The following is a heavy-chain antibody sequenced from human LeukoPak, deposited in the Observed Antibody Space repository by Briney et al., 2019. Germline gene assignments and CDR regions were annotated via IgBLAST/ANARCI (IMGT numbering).Heavy chain of an antibody. CDR1: VGTFISYA. Sequence: SVKVSFKASVGTFISYAISWVRQAPGQGLEWMGGIIPIYGTANYAQKFQGRVTITTDESTSTAYMELSSLRSEDTAVYYCASRTWGSGGNWFDPWGQGTLVTVSS. D-gene: IGHD7-27*01. CDR3: ASRTWGSGGNWFDP. CDR2: IIPIYGTA. V-gene: IGHV1-69*05. J-gene: IGHJ5*02.